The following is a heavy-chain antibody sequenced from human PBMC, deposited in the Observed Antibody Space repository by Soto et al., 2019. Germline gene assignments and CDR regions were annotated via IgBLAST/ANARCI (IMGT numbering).Heavy chain of an antibody. D-gene: IGHD2-8*01. J-gene: IGHJ4*02. CDR1: GFSFSSHA. CDR3: ARGGVLEKAGAEY. V-gene: IGHV3-30*03. CDR2: ISYPGVNK. Sequence: QVQLVESGGGVVQPGTSLRLSCAASGFSFSSHAMHWVRQAPGKGLEWVAVISYPGVNKYYGDAVRGRLTISRDNSKNTGYRQMDRLGTADTGIYQCARGGVLEKAGAEYCCQGSLVTVSS.